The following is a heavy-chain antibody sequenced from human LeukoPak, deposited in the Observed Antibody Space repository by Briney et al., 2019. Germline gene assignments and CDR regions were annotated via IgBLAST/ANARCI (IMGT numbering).Heavy chain of an antibody. CDR1: GFTFSSYA. CDR2: ISGSGGST. V-gene: IGHV3-23*01. D-gene: IGHD4-17*01. CDR3: AKDHPHGDYTIC. J-gene: IGHJ4*02. Sequence: GGSLTLSCAASGFTFSSYAMSWVRQAPGKGLVWVSDISGSGGSTYYADSVKGRFTISRDNSKNALYPQMNSLRAEDTAVYYCAKDHPHGDYTICWGQGTLVTVSS.